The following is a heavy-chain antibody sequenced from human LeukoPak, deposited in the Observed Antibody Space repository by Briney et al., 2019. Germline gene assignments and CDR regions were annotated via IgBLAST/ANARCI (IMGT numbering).Heavy chain of an antibody. CDR1: GFTVSSNY. CDR2: ISPSSDYI. D-gene: IGHD2-2*01. J-gene: IGHJ4*02. V-gene: IGHV3-21*01. Sequence: PGGSLRLSCAASGFTVSSNYMSWVRQAPGKGLEWVSYISPSSDYIFYADSVKGRFTISRDNAKNSLYVQMNSLRAEDTAVYFCARDRLGTSLAGSDYWGQGTLVTVSS. CDR3: ARDRLGTSLAGSDY.